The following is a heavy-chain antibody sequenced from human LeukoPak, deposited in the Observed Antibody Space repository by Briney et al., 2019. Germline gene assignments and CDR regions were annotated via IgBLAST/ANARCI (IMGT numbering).Heavy chain of an antibody. J-gene: IGHJ4*02. D-gene: IGHD3-10*01. Sequence: GGSLRLSCAASGFTFRSASMNWVRQAPGKGLEWVSYIDSRSSYIYYADSVQGRFTISRDNTKNSLYLQMNSLRAEDTAVYYCARDTSGSYSITYFDYWGRGILVTVSS. CDR2: IDSRSSYI. V-gene: IGHV3-21*01. CDR3: ARDTSGSYSITYFDY. CDR1: GFTFRSAS.